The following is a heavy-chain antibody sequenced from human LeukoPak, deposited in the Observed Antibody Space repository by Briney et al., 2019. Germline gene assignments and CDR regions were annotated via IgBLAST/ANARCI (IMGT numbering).Heavy chain of an antibody. Sequence: PSETLSLTCTVSGGSISNYYWSWIRQPAGKGLEWIGRIYTSESPTYNPSLKSRVTMSVDTSKNQFSLKLSSVTAADTAVYYCARVSSSWYQDWYFDLWGRGTLVTVSS. J-gene: IGHJ2*01. D-gene: IGHD6-13*01. CDR3: ARVSSSWYQDWYFDL. CDR2: IYTSESP. V-gene: IGHV4-4*07. CDR1: GGSISNYY.